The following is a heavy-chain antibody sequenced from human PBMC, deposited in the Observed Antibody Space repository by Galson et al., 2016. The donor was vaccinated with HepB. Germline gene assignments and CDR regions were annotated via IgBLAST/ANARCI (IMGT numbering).Heavy chain of an antibody. J-gene: IGHJ4*02. D-gene: IGHD6-19*01. V-gene: IGHV3-9*01. CDR1: GFTFDDYA. CDR2: INWNSNNI. Sequence: SLRLSCAASGFTFDDYAIHWVRQAPGKGLEWVAGINWNSNNIGYADSVKGRFTISRDNAKNSLNLQMNSLRAEDTALYYCAKGYSSGWYDGYFDYWGQGTLVTVSS. CDR3: AKGYSSGWYDGYFDY.